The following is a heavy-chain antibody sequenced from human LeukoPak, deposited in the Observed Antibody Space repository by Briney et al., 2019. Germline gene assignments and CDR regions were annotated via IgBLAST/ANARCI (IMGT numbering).Heavy chain of an antibody. Sequence: GESLKISCKGSGYSFTSQWIGWVRQMPGKGLEWMGIIYPGDSDTRYSPSFQGQVTISADKSINAVYLQWSSLRASDTAMYYRGRRTSSWSIDYWGQGTLLTVSS. D-gene: IGHD6-13*01. V-gene: IGHV5-51*01. CDR1: GYSFTSQW. CDR2: IYPGDSDT. J-gene: IGHJ4*02. CDR3: GRRTSSWSIDY.